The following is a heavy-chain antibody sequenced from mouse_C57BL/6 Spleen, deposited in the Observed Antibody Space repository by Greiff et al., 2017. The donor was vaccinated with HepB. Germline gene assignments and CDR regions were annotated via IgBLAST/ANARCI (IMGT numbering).Heavy chain of an antibody. V-gene: IGHV1-15*01. D-gene: IGHD4-1*01. Sequence: VQLQQSGAELVRPGASVTLSCKASGYTFTDYEMHWVKQTPVHGLEWIGAIDPETGGTAYNQKFKGKAILTADKSSSTAYMELRSLTSEDSAVYYCTRSGLGLDYWGQGTTLTVSS. CDR3: TRSGLGLDY. CDR2: IDPETGGT. CDR1: GYTFTDYE. J-gene: IGHJ2*01.